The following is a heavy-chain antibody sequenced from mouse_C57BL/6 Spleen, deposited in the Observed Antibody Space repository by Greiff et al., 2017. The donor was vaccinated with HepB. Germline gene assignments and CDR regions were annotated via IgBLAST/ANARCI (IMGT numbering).Heavy chain of an antibody. CDR3: ARGAQALDY. J-gene: IGHJ2*01. V-gene: IGHV3-6*01. Sequence: VQLKESGPGLVKPSQSLSLTCSVTGYSITSGYYWNWIRQFPGNKLEWMGYISYDGSNNYNPSLKNRISITRDTSKNQFFLKLNSVTTEDTATYYCARGAQALDYWGQGTTLTVSS. CDR2: ISYDGSN. D-gene: IGHD3-2*02. CDR1: GYSITSGYY.